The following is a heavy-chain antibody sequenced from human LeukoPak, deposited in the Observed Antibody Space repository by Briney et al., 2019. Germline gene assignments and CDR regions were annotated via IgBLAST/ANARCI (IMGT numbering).Heavy chain of an antibody. CDR3: ARDGDYLLLSARYYMDV. CDR2: INPNSGGT. J-gene: IGHJ6*03. Sequence: LWASVKVSCKASGYTFTGYYMHWVRQAPGQGLEWMGWINPNSGGTNYAQKFRGRVTMTRDTSISTVYMELTSLRSDDTAVYFCARDGDYLLLSARYYMDVWGTGTTLIISS. V-gene: IGHV1-2*02. CDR1: GYTFTGYY. D-gene: IGHD2-21*02.